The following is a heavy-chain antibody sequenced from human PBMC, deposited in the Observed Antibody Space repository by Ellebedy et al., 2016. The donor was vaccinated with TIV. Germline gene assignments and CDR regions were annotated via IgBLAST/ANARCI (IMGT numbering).Heavy chain of an antibody. J-gene: IGHJ4*02. V-gene: IGHV3-7*03. CDR3: ASPAFWSGYFSDY. Sequence: GESLKISCAASGFPFSDYYMSWIRQTPGKGLEWVANINQDGSEKNYVDSVKGRFTISRDNAKNSLYLQMNSLRTKDTAVYYCASPAFWSGYFSDYWGQGTLVTVSS. CDR2: INQDGSEK. D-gene: IGHD3-3*01. CDR1: GFPFSDYY.